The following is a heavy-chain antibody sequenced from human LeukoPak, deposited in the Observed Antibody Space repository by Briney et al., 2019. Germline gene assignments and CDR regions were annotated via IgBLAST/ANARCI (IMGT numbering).Heavy chain of an antibody. Sequence: SETLSLTCTVSGYSISSGYYWGWIRPPPGKGLEWIGSIYHSGRTFYNPSLKSRVTISVDTSKNQFSLKLSSVTAADTAVYYCARAVEGGYSSSSWGYYYYMDVWGKGTTVTVSS. J-gene: IGHJ6*03. D-gene: IGHD6-6*01. CDR2: IYHSGRT. CDR1: GYSISSGYY. V-gene: IGHV4-38-2*02. CDR3: ARAVEGGYSSSSWGYYYYMDV.